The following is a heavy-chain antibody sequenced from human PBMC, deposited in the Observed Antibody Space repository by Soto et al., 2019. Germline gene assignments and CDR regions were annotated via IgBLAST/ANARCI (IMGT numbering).Heavy chain of an antibody. D-gene: IGHD3-10*01. V-gene: IGHV3-23*01. J-gene: IGHJ6*02. Sequence: EVQLLESGGGLVQPGGSLRLSCAASGFTFSSYAMSWVRQAPGKELEWVSAISGSGGSTYYADSVKGRFTISRDNSKNTLYLQMNSLRAEDTAVYYCAKDYYGSGSYYYYGMDVWGQGTTVTVSS. CDR3: AKDYYGSGSYYYYGMDV. CDR1: GFTFSSYA. CDR2: ISGSGGST.